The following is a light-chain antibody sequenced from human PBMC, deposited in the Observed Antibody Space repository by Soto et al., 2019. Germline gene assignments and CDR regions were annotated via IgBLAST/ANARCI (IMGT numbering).Light chain of an antibody. CDR3: QQYNTYST. CDR1: QSVFKW. Sequence: DIQMTQSPSTLSASVGDRVTITCRASQSVFKWLAWYQQKPGKAPKLLIYDISSLESGVPSRFSGSGSGTVFTLTISSLQPDDFATYYCQQYNTYSTFGQGTKLEIK. J-gene: IGKJ2*01. CDR2: DIS. V-gene: IGKV1-5*01.